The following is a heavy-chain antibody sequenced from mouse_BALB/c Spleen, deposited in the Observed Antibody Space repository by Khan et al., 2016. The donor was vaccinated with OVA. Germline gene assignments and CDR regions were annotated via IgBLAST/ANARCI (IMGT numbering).Heavy chain of an antibody. CDR1: GFSLTSYG. J-gene: IGHJ4*01. Sequence: QVQLKESGPGLVAPSQSLSITCTVSGFSLTSYGVSWVRQPPGKGLEWLGVMWGDGNTNYHSALRPRLSISKDNSKSQVFLKLNSLQTDDTATYYCAKQNHGTLYAVDYWGQGTSVTVSS. V-gene: IGHV2-3*01. D-gene: IGHD2-1*01. CDR2: MWGDGNT. CDR3: AKQNHGTLYAVDY.